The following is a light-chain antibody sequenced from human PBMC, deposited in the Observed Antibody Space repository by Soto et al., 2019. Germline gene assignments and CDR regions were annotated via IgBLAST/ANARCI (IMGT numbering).Light chain of an antibody. Sequence: ESVLTQSPGTLSLSPGERATLSCMSSQSVSSSYLAWYQQKLGQAPRLLIYGASSRATGIPDRFSGSGSGTDFTLTISRLEPEDFAVYYCQQYGSSPLTFGGGTKVDI. V-gene: IGKV3-20*01. CDR2: GAS. J-gene: IGKJ4*01. CDR1: QSVSSSY. CDR3: QQYGSSPLT.